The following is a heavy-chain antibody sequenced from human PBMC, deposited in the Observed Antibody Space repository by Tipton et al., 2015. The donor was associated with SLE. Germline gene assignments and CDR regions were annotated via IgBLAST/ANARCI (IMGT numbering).Heavy chain of an antibody. J-gene: IGHJ3*02. V-gene: IGHV4-34*01. CDR3: ARDGCSSTSCYGTYAFDI. D-gene: IGHD2-2*01. Sequence: TLSLTCAVYGGSFSGYYWSWIRQPPGKGLEWIGEINHSGSTNYNPSLKSRVTISVDTSKNQFSLKLSSVTAADTAVYYCARDGCSSTSCYGTYAFDIWGQGTMVTVSS. CDR1: GGSFSGYY. CDR2: INHSGST.